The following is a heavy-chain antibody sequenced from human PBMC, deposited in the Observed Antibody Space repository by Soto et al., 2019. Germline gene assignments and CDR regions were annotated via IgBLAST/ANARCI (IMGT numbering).Heavy chain of an antibody. CDR2: IYPGDSDT. CDR1: GYSFTSYW. Sequence: GESLKISCRGSGYSFTSYWIGWVRQMPGKGLEWMGIIYPGDSDTRYSPSFQGQVTISADKSISTAYLQWSSLKASDTAMYYCARIPRYYDSSGYNGLYYFDYWGQGTLVTVSS. J-gene: IGHJ4*02. V-gene: IGHV5-51*01. D-gene: IGHD3-22*01. CDR3: ARIPRYYDSSGYNGLYYFDY.